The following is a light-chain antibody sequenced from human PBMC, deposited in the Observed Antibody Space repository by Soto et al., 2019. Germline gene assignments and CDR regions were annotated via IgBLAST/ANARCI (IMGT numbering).Light chain of an antibody. J-gene: IGKJ1*01. CDR1: QSVSIY. CDR2: DAS. V-gene: IGKV3-11*01. CDR3: QQYGSLSWT. Sequence: EIVLAQSPATLSLSPGERATLSCRASQSVSIYLAWYQQKPGQAPRLLIYDASNRATGIPARFSGSGSGTDFTLTISRLEPEDFAVYHCQQYGSLSWTFGQGTKV.